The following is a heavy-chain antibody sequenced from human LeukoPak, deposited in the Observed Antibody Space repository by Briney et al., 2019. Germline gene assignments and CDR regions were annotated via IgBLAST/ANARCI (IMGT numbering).Heavy chain of an antibody. CDR2: IYTTGST. J-gene: IGHJ4*02. Sequence: SQTLSLTCTVSGGSISSGTYHWTWIRQPAGKGLEWIGRIYTTGSTNYNPSLKSRVTMSTDTSKNQFSLKLSSVTAADTAVYYCARVTTGGYYNCWGQGTLVTVSS. D-gene: IGHD3-22*01. CDR3: ARVTTGGYYNC. V-gene: IGHV4-61*02. CDR1: GGSISSGTYH.